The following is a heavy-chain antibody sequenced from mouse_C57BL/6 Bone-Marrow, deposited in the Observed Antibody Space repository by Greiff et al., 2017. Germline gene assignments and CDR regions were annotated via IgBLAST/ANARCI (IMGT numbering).Heavy chain of an antibody. D-gene: IGHD2-3*01. V-gene: IGHV1-81*01. Sequence: VQLQQSGAELARPGASVKLSCKASGYTFTSYGISWVKQRTGQGLEWIGEIYPRSGNTYYNQKFKGKSTLTVDKSSSTAYMQLSSLTSEDSAVYYCARCPYDGYYVYWYFDVWGTGTTVTVSS. CDR2: IYPRSGNT. CDR3: ARCPYDGYYVYWYFDV. J-gene: IGHJ1*03. CDR1: GYTFTSYG.